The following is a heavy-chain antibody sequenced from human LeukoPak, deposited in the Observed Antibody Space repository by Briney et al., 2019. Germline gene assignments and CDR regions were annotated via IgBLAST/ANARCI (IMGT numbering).Heavy chain of an antibody. CDR3: ARQSGWQLDY. D-gene: IGHD6-25*01. J-gene: IGHJ4*02. Sequence: SETLSLTCTVSGGSISSYYWSWIRQPPGKGLEWIGYIYYSGSTNYNPSLKSRVTISVDTSKNQFSLKLSSVTAADTAVYYCARQSGWQLDYWGQGTLVTVSS. CDR2: IYYSGST. V-gene: IGHV4-59*08. CDR1: GGSISSYY.